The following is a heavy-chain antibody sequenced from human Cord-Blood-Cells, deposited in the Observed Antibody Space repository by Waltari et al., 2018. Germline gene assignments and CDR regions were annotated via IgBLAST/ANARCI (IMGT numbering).Heavy chain of an antibody. Sequence: QVQLVQSGAEVKKPGASVKVSCKASGYTFTGYYMHWVRQAPGQGLEWMGWINPNSGGTNNAQKCQGRVTMTTHTSISTAYIELSRLRSDHTAGYYCARDSPPGRNWGRYNWFDPWGQGTLVTVSS. CDR3: ARDSPPGRNWGRYNWFDP. CDR2: INPNSGGT. J-gene: IGHJ5*02. V-gene: IGHV1-2*02. D-gene: IGHD7-27*01. CDR1: GYTFTGYY.